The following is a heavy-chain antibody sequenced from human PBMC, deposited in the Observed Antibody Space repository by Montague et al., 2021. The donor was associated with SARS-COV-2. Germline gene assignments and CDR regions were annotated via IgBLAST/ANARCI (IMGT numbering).Heavy chain of an antibody. D-gene: IGHD3-9*01. Sequence: SETLSLTCTVSGGSIRSSSYYWGWIRQPPGKGLEWIGSIYYSGSTYYNPSLKSRVTISVDTSKNQFSLKLSSVTAADTAVYYCARHRITIFLGRVFDCWGQGTLVTVSS. CDR3: ARHRITIFLGRVFDC. J-gene: IGHJ4*02. CDR1: GGSIRSSSYY. V-gene: IGHV4-39*01. CDR2: IYYSGST.